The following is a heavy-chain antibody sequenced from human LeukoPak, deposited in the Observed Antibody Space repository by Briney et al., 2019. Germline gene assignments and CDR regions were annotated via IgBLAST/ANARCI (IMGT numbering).Heavy chain of an antibody. D-gene: IGHD2-15*01. CDR3: ARVACSGGSCYRVYYYMDV. J-gene: IGHJ6*03. V-gene: IGHV4-61*02. Sequence: SQTLSLTCTVSGGSISSGSYYWSWIRQPAGKGLEWIGRIYTSGSTNYNPSLKSRVTISVDTSKNQFSLKLSSVTAADTAVYYCARVACSGGSCYRVYYYMDVWGKGTTVTVSS. CDR1: GGSISSGSYY. CDR2: IYTSGST.